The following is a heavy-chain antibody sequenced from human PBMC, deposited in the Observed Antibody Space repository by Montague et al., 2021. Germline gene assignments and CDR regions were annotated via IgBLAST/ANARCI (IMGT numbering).Heavy chain of an antibody. J-gene: IGHJ6*03. CDR3: ARESDRYYYMDI. Sequence: SGRTYYNPSLKSRVTISVDTSNNHFSLKLSSVTAADTAMYYCARESDRYYYMDIWGKGTTITVSS. CDR2: SGRT. D-gene: IGHD2-21*02. V-gene: IGHV4-30-2*04.